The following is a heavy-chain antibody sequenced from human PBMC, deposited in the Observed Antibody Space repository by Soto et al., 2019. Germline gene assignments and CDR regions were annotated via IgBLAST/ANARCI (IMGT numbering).Heavy chain of an antibody. J-gene: IGHJ6*02. Sequence: PSETLSLSCSVYDGSFSGYYWSWIRQPPGKRLKWIGKINHSGSTNYNPSLKRRVTLSVDTSKNQYSLKLSSVPAADTAVYYCAIATTDSSCWTDIYCYGMDVWGQGSTVTVSS. CDR1: DGSFSGYY. D-gene: IGHD6-13*01. V-gene: IGHV4-34*01. CDR3: AIATTDSSCWTDIYCYGMDV. CDR2: INHSGST.